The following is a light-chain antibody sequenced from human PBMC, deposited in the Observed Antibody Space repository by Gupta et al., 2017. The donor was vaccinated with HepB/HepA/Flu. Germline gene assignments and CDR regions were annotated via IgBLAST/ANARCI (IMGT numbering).Light chain of an antibody. CDR2: STE. CDR1: IGSVTSAYY. CDR3: RIYDNGAHL. J-gene: IGLJ2*01. V-gene: IGLV7-43*01. Sequence: QPVVPQAPPLPASPGGTVTLTCVTNIGSVTSAYYPNWIQQKPGQAPRGVIYSTEKKEAWTPARFSASSIGGKAALTLSGVQHEDEDDYDCRIYDNGAHLFGGGTKLTVL.